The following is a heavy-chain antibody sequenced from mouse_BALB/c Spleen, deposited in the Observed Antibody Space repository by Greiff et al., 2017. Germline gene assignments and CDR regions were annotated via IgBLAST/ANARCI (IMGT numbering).Heavy chain of an antibody. D-gene: IGHD2-3*01. V-gene: IGHV3-6*02. Sequence: EVKLLESGPGLVKPSQSLSLTCSVTGYSITSGYYWNWIRQFPGNKLEWMGYISYDGSNNYNPSLKNRISITRDTSKNQFFLKLNSVTTEDTATYYCARDGYYEDYYAMDYWGQGTSVTVSS. J-gene: IGHJ4*01. CDR1: GYSITSGYY. CDR3: ARDGYYEDYYAMDY. CDR2: ISYDGSN.